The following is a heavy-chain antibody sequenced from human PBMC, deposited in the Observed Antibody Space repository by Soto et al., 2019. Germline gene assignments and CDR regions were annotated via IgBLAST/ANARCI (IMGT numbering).Heavy chain of an antibody. V-gene: IGHV1-24*01. J-gene: IGHJ5*02. CDR1: GYTLTELS. D-gene: IGHD3-10*01. CDR2: FDPVDGET. CDR3: ATANPIRITMVRGVIITQHWFDP. Sequence: ASVKVSCKVSGYTLTELSMHWVRQAPGKGLEWMGGFDPVDGETIYAQKFQGRVTMTEDTSTDTAYMELSSLRSEDTAVYYCATANPIRITMVRGVIITQHWFDPWGQGTLVTVSS.